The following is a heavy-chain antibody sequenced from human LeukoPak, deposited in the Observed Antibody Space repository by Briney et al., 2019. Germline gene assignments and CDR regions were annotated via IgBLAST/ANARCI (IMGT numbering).Heavy chain of an antibody. D-gene: IGHD2-15*01. CDR2: INHSGST. Sequence: SETLSLTCAVYGGSFSGYYWSWIRQPPGKGLKWIGEINHSGSTNYNPSLKSRVTISVDTSKNQFSLKLSSVTAADTAVYYCARTTEEDSGCSFDYWGQGTLVTVSS. CDR3: ARTTEEDSGCSFDY. V-gene: IGHV4-34*01. CDR1: GGSFSGYY. J-gene: IGHJ4*02.